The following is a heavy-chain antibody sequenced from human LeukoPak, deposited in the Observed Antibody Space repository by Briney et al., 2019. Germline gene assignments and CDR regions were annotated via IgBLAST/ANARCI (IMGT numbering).Heavy chain of an antibody. CDR3: ARVGHCSSASCPTALGVAFDI. J-gene: IGHJ3*02. Sequence: SETLSLTCTVSGASISSSYWSWIRQPAGKGLEWIGRMYTIESSNYNPSLKSRVTMSLDMSKNQFSLRLNSVTAADTAVYYCARVGHCSSASCPTALGVAFDIWGQGTMVAVSS. D-gene: IGHD2-2*01. CDR2: MYTIESS. V-gene: IGHV4-4*07. CDR1: GASISSSY.